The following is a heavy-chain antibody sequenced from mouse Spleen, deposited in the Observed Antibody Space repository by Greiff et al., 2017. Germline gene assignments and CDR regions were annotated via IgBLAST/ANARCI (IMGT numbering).Heavy chain of an antibody. D-gene: IGHD1-1*01. J-gene: IGHJ1*03. CDR2: IYPRSGNT. Sequence: QVQLKESGAELARPGASVKLSCKASGYTFTSYGISWVKQRTGQGLEWIGEIYPRSGNTYYNEKFKGKATLTADKSSSTAYMELRSLTSEDSAVYFCALITTVVATNNWYFDVWGTGTTVTVSS. CDR1: GYTFTSYG. V-gene: IGHV1-81*01. CDR3: ALITTVVATNNWYFDV.